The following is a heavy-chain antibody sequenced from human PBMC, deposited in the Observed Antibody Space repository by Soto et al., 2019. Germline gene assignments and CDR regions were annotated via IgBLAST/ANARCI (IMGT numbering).Heavy chain of an antibody. CDR3: TRRGDCTSALCYLFGSSWYFDL. CDR1: GFTFGTFS. V-gene: IGHV3-21*02. D-gene: IGHD2-21*02. J-gene: IGHJ2*01. Sequence: ELAESGGGRVRPGGSLRLSCEASGFTFGTFSMIWVRQAPGQGLEWVSSITTTGDATYADSVKGRFTVSRDNARKSLFLNMANLTAEDTALYYCTRRGDCTSALCYLFGSSWYFDLWGRGTLVTVSS. CDR2: ITTTGDAT.